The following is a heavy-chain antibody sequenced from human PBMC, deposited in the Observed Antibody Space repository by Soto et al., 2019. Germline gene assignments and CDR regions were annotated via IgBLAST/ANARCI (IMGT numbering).Heavy chain of an antibody. J-gene: IGHJ4*02. CDR2: ISGSGDNT. Sequence: GGSLRLSCAASGFSFDDYAMTWVRQATGKGLEWVSAISGSGDNTYYADSVKGRFTISRDNSRNTLYLPLNTLRAEDTALYYCAKGYYSGYDLAYFDYWGQGTLVTVSS. CDR3: AKGYYSGYDLAYFDY. V-gene: IGHV3-23*01. CDR1: GFSFDDYA. D-gene: IGHD5-12*01.